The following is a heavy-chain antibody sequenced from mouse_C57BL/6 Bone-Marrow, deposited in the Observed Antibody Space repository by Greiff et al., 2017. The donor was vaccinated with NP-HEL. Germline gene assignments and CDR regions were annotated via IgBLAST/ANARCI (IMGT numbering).Heavy chain of an antibody. CDR3: ARTPYYSNPWFAY. CDR1: GYAFSSSW. J-gene: IGHJ3*01. CDR2: IYPGDGDT. V-gene: IGHV1-82*01. Sequence: QVQLKESGPELVKPGASVKISCKASGYAFSSSWMNWVKQRPGKGLEWIGRIYPGDGDTNYNGKFKGKATLTADKSSSTAYMQLSSLTSEDSAVYFCARTPYYSNPWFAYWGQGTLVTVSA. D-gene: IGHD2-5*01.